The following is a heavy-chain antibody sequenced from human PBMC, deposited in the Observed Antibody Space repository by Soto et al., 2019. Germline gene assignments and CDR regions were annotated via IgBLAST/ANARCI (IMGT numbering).Heavy chain of an antibody. CDR2: ISYDGSNK. CDR1: GFTFSSYG. J-gene: IGHJ6*02. Sequence: GGSLRLSCAASGFTFSSYGMHWVRQAPGKGLEWVAVISYDGSNKYYADSVKGRFTISRDNSKNTLYLQMNSLRAEDTAVYYCAKAPRGGSGSFYYYYYGMDVWGQGTTVTVSS. D-gene: IGHD1-26*01. V-gene: IGHV3-30*18. CDR3: AKAPRGGSGSFYYYYYGMDV.